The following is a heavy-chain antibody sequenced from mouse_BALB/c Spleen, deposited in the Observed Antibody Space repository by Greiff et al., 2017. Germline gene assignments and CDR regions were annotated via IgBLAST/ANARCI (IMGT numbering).Heavy chain of an antibody. V-gene: IGHV5-12-1*01. CDR2: ISSGGGST. Sequence: VESGGGLVKPGGSLKLSCAASGFAFSSYDMSWVRQTPEKRLEWVAYISSGGGSTYYPDTVKGRFTISRDNARNTLYLQMSSLKSEDTAMYYCAGRNYGSSLSWFAYGGQGTRVTVSA. CDR3: AGRNYGSSLSWFAY. CDR1: GFAFSSYD. J-gene: IGHJ3*01. D-gene: IGHD1-1*01.